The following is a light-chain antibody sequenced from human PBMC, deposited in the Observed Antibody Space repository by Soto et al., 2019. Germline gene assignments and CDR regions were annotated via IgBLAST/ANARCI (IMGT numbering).Light chain of an antibody. CDR1: QSISTTY. CDR2: GTS. CDR3: QQLRSYPST. Sequence: EIVLTQSPGTLSLSPGERATLFCRASQSISTTYLAWYQQKPGRAPRLLMYGTSTRATGIPDRFSGSGSGTDFTLTISRPEPEDFAVYYCQQLRSYPSTFGGGTKVDIK. V-gene: IGKV3-20*01. J-gene: IGKJ4*01.